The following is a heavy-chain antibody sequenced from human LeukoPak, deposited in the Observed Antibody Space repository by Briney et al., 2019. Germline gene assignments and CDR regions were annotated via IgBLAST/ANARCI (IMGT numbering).Heavy chain of an antibody. D-gene: IGHD2-21*02. CDR2: IYHSGST. Sequence: ASETLSLTCTVSGGSISSGGYYWSWIRQPPGKGLEWIGYIYHSGSTYYNPSLKSRVTISVDRSKNQFSLKLSSVTAADTAVYYCARANYCGGDCHPRGYWYFDLWGRGTLVTVSS. CDR3: ARANYCGGDCHPRGYWYFDL. V-gene: IGHV4-30-2*01. J-gene: IGHJ2*01. CDR1: GGSISSGGYY.